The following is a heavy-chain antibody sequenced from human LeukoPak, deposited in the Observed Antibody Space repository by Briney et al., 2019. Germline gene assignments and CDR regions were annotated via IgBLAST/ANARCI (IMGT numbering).Heavy chain of an antibody. J-gene: IGHJ4*02. D-gene: IGHD5-24*01. CDR2: ISYDGSNK. Sequence: GGSLRLSCAASGFTFSSYATHWVRQAPGKGLELVAVISYDGSNKYYADSVKGRFTISRDNSKNTLYLQMNSLRADDTAVYFCARDWDYKMATIPGYWGQGTLVTVSS. V-gene: IGHV3-30-3*01. CDR1: GFTFSSYA. CDR3: ARDWDYKMATIPGY.